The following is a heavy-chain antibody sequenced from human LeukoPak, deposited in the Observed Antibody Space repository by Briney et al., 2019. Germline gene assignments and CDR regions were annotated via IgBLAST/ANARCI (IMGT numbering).Heavy chain of an antibody. V-gene: IGHV4-38-2*01. D-gene: IGHD4-23*01. J-gene: IGHJ4*02. CDR2: IYHSGT. CDR3: ATDHGGHDY. CDR1: GYSINSGRY. Sequence: PSETLSLTCSVSGYSINSGRYWAWIRQPPGKGLEWIGCIYHSGTHYTSSLTSRVTISMDTSKNQYSLKLSSVTAADSGFYYCATDHGGHDYWGQGTLVTVSS.